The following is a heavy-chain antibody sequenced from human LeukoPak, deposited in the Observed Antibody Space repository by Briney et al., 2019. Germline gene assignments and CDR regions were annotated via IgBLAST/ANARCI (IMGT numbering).Heavy chain of an antibody. CDR3: ARGPAMVRGVNWFDP. CDR2: INHSGST. CDR1: GGSFSGYC. Sequence: SETLSLTCAVYGGSFSGYCWSWIRQPPGKGLEWIGEINHSGSTNYNPSLKSRVTISVDTSKDQFSLKLSSVTAADTAVYYCARGPAMVRGVNWFDPWGQGTLVTVSS. V-gene: IGHV4-34*01. D-gene: IGHD3-10*01. J-gene: IGHJ5*02.